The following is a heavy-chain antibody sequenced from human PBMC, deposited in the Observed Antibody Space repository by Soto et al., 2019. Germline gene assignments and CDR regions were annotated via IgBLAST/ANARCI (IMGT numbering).Heavy chain of an antibody. V-gene: IGHV3-48*01. D-gene: IGHD3-10*01. CDR2: ISSSSSTI. CDR1: GFTFSSYS. CDR3: ASHYYGSGIEKPGWFDP. Sequence: EVQLVESGGGLVQPGGSLRLSCAASGFTFSSYSMNWVRQAPGKGLEWVSYISSSSSTIYYADSVKGRFTISRDNAKNSLYLQMNSLRAEDTAVYYCASHYYGSGIEKPGWFDPWGQGTLVTVSS. J-gene: IGHJ5*02.